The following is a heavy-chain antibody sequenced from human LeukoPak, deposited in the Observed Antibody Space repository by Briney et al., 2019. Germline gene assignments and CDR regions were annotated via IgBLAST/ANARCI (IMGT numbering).Heavy chain of an antibody. Sequence: SETLSLTCTVSGGSISSSSYYWGWIRQPPGKGLEWIGEIYHSGSTNYNPSLKSRVTISVDKSKNQFSLKLSSVTAADTAVYYCARTKSTGYYGSGSYYSGLFYWGQGTLVTVSS. CDR3: ARTKSTGYYGSGSYYSGLFY. CDR2: IYHSGST. D-gene: IGHD3-10*01. V-gene: IGHV4-39*07. CDR1: GGSISSSSYY. J-gene: IGHJ4*02.